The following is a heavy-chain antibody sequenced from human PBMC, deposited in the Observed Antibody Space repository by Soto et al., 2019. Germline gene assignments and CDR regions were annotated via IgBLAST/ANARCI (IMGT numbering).Heavy chain of an antibody. CDR1: GYTCTSYY. Sequence: ASVKVSCKASGYTCTSYYMHWVRQAPGQGLEWMGIINPSGGSTSYAQKFQGRVTMTGDTSTSTVYMERSSLRSDDTAGYYGGTDSLQIHLWSRDYYYYGMAVWRQGTTVTVSS. CDR2: INPSGGST. V-gene: IGHV1-46*01. CDR3: GTDSLQIHLWSRDYYYYGMAV. J-gene: IGHJ6*02. D-gene: IGHD5-18*01.